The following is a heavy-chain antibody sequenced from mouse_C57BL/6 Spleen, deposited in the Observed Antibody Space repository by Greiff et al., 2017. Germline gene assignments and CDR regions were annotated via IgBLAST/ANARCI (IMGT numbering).Heavy chain of an antibody. Sequence: EVKLVESGGDLVKPGGSLKLSCAASGFTFSSYGMSWVRQTPDKRLEWVATISSGGSYTYYPDSVKGRFTISRDNATNTLYLQISSLKSEDTAMYYCARGGNYFYYAMDYWGQGTSVTVSS. V-gene: IGHV5-6*01. CDR2: ISSGGSYT. CDR3: ARGGNYFYYAMDY. J-gene: IGHJ4*01. CDR1: GFTFSSYG. D-gene: IGHD2-1*01.